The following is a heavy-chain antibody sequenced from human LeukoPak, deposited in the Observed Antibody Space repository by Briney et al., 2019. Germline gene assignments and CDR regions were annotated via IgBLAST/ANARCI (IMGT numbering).Heavy chain of an antibody. CDR3: AKDKGEMSTIILDY. CDR2: ISYDGNHN. D-gene: IGHD5-24*01. Sequence: PGRSLRLSCAASGFSFRRHGMHWVRQAPGKGLEWVAVISYDGNHNYYADSVKGRFTISRDNSKNTLYLQMNSLRSEDTAEYYCAKDKGEMSTIILDYWGQGTLVTVS. J-gene: IGHJ4*02. V-gene: IGHV3-30*18. CDR1: GFSFRRHG.